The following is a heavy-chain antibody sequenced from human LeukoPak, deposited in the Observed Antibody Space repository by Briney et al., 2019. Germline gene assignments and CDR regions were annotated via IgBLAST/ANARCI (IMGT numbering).Heavy chain of an antibody. CDR1: GFTFDNYA. CDR2: ISGSGYTT. CDR3: ARWKVVMDPIPFAY. V-gene: IGHV3-23*01. J-gene: IGHJ4*02. D-gene: IGHD3-22*01. Sequence: GGSLRLSCAASGFTFDNYAMTWVRQAPGKGLEWVSSISGSGYTTYYADSVKGRFTISRDNAKNSLFLQVSGLRAEDTAVYYCARWKVVMDPIPFAYWGQGTLVTVSS.